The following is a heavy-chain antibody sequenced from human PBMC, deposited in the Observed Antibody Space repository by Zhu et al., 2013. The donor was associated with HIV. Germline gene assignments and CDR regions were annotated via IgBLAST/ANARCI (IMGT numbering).Heavy chain of an antibody. J-gene: IGHJ4*02. Sequence: QVQLVESGGGVVQPGRSLRLSCAASGSSFPNYAMHWVRQAPGKGLEWVAAIYYDGSEKYYADSVKDRFTISRDNSKNTLYLQMNSLRAEDTAVYYCARRAPGQSGGVIVGTFDNWGQGTLVTVSS. D-gene: IGHD3-16*02. CDR3: ARRAPGQSGGVIVGTFDN. V-gene: IGHV3-33*01. CDR2: IYYDGSEK. CDR1: GSSFPNYA.